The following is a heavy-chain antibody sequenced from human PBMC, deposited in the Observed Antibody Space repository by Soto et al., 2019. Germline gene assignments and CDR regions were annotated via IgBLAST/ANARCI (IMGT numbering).Heavy chain of an antibody. Sequence: SETLSLTCTVSGGSISSGDHYWSWICQPPGKGLEWIGYMYYSGSTYFNPSLKSRVTISVDTSKNQFSLKLGSVTAADTAVYYCARRSYYGSYGLDVWGQGTTVTVSS. CDR1: GGSISSGDHY. CDR3: ARRSYYGSYGLDV. CDR2: MYYSGST. J-gene: IGHJ6*02. V-gene: IGHV4-30-4*01. D-gene: IGHD3-10*01.